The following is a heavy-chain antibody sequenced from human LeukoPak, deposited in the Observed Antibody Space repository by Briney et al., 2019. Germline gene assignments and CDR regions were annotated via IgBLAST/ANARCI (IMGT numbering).Heavy chain of an antibody. CDR1: GYTFTSYY. Sequence: ASVKVSCKASGYTFTSYYMHWVRQAPGQGLEWMGIINPSGGSTNYAQKLQGRVTVTTDTSTSTVYMELRSLRSDDTAVYYCARVGGDYGMDVWGLGTTVTVSS. CDR3: ARVGGDYGMDV. V-gene: IGHV1-46*01. CDR2: INPSGGST. D-gene: IGHD4-17*01. J-gene: IGHJ6*02.